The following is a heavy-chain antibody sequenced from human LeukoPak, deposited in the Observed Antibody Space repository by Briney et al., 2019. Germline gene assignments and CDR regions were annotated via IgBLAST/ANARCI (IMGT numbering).Heavy chain of an antibody. CDR2: IYYSGST. V-gene: IGHV4-59*08. CDR3: ARRSDECSSSSGDINWFDP. J-gene: IGHJ5*02. Sequence: SETLSLTCTVSGGSISSYYWSWIRQPPGKGLEWIGYIYYSGSTNYNPSLKSRVTISVDTSKNQFSLKLSSVTAADTAVYYCARRSDECSSSSGDINWFDPWGQGTLVIVSS. CDR1: GGSISSYY. D-gene: IGHD6-6*01.